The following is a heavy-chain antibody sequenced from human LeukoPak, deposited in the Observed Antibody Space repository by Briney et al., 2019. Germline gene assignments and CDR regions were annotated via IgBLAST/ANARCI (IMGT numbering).Heavy chain of an antibody. V-gene: IGHV1-24*01. J-gene: IGHJ4*02. CDR2: FDPEDGET. CDR3: ARDEDYVWGSYRYTGGGGFDY. Sequence: ASVKVSCKVSGYTLTELSMHWVRQAPGKGLEWMGGFDPEDGETIYAQKFQGRVTITRDTSASTAYMELSSLRSEDTAVYYCARDEDYVWGSYRYTGGGGFDYWGQGTLVTVSS. CDR1: GYTLTELS. D-gene: IGHD3-16*02.